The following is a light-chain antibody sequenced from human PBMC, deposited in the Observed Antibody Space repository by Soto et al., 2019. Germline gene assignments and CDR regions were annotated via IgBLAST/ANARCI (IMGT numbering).Light chain of an antibody. Sequence: DIVMTQSPDSLAVSLGERATINCKSSQSVLYSSNNKNYLAWYQQKPGQPPKLLIYWASTRESGVPDRFSGIGSLTDFTLTISSLQAEDVAVYYCQQYYSTPLTFGQGTKVEIK. CDR2: WAS. V-gene: IGKV4-1*01. CDR3: QQYYSTPLT. J-gene: IGKJ1*01. CDR1: QSVLYSSNNKNY.